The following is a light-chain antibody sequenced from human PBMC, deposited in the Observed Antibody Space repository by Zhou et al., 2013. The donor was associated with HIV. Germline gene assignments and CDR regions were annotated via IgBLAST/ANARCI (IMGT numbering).Light chain of an antibody. V-gene: IGKV1-39*01. J-gene: IGKJ4*01. CDR3: QQSYSTPLT. CDR2: GAS. CDR1: QSISSY. Sequence: DIQMTQSPSSLSASVGDRVTITCRASQSISSYLNWYQQKPGKAPKLLISGASSLQTGVPLRFSGSGFGTDFTLIISGLQPEDFATYYCQQSYSTPLTFGGGTKVEI.